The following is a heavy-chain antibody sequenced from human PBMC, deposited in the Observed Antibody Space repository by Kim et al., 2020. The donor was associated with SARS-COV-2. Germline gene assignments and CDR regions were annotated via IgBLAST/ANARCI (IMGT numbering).Heavy chain of an antibody. J-gene: IGHJ2*01. Sequence: GGSLRLSCAASGFTVSSNYMSWVRQAPGKGLEWVSVIYSGGSTYYADSVKGRFTISRDNSKNTLYLQMNSLRAEDTAVYYCARDRGTGYSSSWYIDLWGRGTLVTVSS. CDR1: GFTVSSNY. CDR3: ARDRGTGYSSSWYIDL. D-gene: IGHD6-13*01. CDR2: IYSGGST. V-gene: IGHV3-66*01.